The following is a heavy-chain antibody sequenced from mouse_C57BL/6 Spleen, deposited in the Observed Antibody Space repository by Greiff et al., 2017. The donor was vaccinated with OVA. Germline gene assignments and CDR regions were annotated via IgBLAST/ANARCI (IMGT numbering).Heavy chain of an antibody. CDR1: GYTFTSYW. V-gene: IGHV1-50*01. Sequence: VQLQQPGAELVKPGASVKLSCTASGYTFTSYWMQWVKQRPGQGLEWIGEIDPSDSYTNYNQKFKGKATLTVDTSSSTAYLQLSSLTSEDSAIYYYVPDNDGSSSYAMDYWGQGTSVTVSS. CDR3: VPDNDGSSSYAMDY. J-gene: IGHJ4*01. CDR2: IDPSDSYT. D-gene: IGHD1-1*01.